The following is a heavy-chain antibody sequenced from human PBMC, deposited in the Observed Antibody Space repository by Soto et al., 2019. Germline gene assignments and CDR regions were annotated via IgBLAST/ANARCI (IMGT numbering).Heavy chain of an antibody. J-gene: IGHJ4*02. CDR3: TRNYDFWGGYYTGSGY. CDR2: IKSKTDGGTT. Sequence: PGGSLRLSCAASGFTFSNAWMSWVRQAPGKGLEWVGRIKSKTDGGTTDYAAPVKGRFTISRDDSKNTLYLQMNSLKTEDTAVYYCTRNYDFWGGYYTGSGYWGQGTLVTVSA. V-gene: IGHV3-15*01. D-gene: IGHD3-3*01. CDR1: GFTFSNAW.